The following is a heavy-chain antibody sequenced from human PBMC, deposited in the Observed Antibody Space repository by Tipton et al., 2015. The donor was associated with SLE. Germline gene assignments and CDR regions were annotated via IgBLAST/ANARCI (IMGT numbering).Heavy chain of an antibody. J-gene: IGHJ4*02. CDR3: ARVLGSYYAFDY. CDR1: DFTFSSFS. D-gene: IGHD1-26*01. CDR2: ISGPGTYI. Sequence: SLRLSCAASDFTFSSFSMNWVRQAPGKGLEWVASISGPGTYIYYADSVKGRFNISRDNSRNSLYLQMNSLRAEDTAVYYCARVLGSYYAFDYWGQGTLVTVSS. V-gene: IGHV3-21*06.